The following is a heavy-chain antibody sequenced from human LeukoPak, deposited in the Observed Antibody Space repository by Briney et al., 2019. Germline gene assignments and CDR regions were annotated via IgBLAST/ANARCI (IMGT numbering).Heavy chain of an antibody. Sequence: GASVKVSCKASGYTFTSNGISWVRQAPGQGLEWMGWISAYNGNTNYAQKLQGRVTMTTDTSTSTAYMELRSLRSDDTAVYHCARDREYSSSSRPNYYYYYYMDVWGKGTTVTVSS. CDR1: GYTFTSNG. D-gene: IGHD6-6*01. CDR2: ISAYNGNT. V-gene: IGHV1-18*01. J-gene: IGHJ6*03. CDR3: ARDREYSSSSRPNYYYYYYMDV.